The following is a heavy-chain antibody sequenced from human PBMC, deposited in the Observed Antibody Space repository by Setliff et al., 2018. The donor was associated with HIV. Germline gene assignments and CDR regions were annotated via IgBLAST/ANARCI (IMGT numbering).Heavy chain of an antibody. D-gene: IGHD2-2*01. CDR2: IIPILGIA. V-gene: IGHV1-69*10. CDR1: GGTFSSYA. J-gene: IGHJ5*02. Sequence: GASVKVSCKASGGTFSSYAISWVRQAPGQGLEWMGGIIPILGIANYAQKFQGRVTITADESTSTAYMELSGLRSGDTAVYYCARDFGGYCSSMSCPGLFDPWGQGTLVTVSS. CDR3: ARDFGGYCSSMSCPGLFDP.